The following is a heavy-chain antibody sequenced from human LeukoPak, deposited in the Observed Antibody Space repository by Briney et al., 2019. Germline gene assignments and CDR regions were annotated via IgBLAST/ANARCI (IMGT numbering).Heavy chain of an antibody. Sequence: PSETLSLTCTVSGGSISSYYWSWIRQPPGKGLEWIGYIYYSGSTNYNPSLKSRVTISVDTSKNQFSLKLSSVTAADTAVYYCARDGPGYYDSSGYYTNWFDPWGQGTLVTVSS. CDR1: GGSISSYY. CDR3: ARDGPGYYDSSGYYTNWFDP. V-gene: IGHV4-59*01. J-gene: IGHJ5*02. D-gene: IGHD3-22*01. CDR2: IYYSGST.